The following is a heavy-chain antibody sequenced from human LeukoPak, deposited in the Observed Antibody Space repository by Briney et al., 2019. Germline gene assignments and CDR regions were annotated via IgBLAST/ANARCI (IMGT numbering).Heavy chain of an antibody. D-gene: IGHD1-26*01. CDR1: GFSFSSYW. Sequence: GSLRLSCAASGFSFSSYWMSWVRQAPGKGLEGVANIKQDGSDKYYVDSVKGRFTISRDNAKNSLYLQMNILRAEDTAVYYCARYDGRYYSFEHWGQGTLVTVSS. V-gene: IGHV3-7*05. CDR3: ARYDGRYYSFEH. J-gene: IGHJ1*01. CDR2: IKQDGSDK.